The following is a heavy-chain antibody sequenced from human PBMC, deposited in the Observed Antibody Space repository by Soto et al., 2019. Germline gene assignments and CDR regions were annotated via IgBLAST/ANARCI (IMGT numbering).Heavy chain of an antibody. CDR1: GGSITGLY. Sequence: QVQLQESGPGLVKPSETLSLSCSVSGGSITGLYWTWVRQPPGKGLEWIGWIYYSGTTNYNPSLTSRVTMSVDTSKNQFSLKLNSVTAADTAMYYCARPRNHYFMDVWGRGTTVTVSS. CDR2: IYYSGTT. J-gene: IGHJ6*03. CDR3: ARPRNHYFMDV. V-gene: IGHV4-59*08.